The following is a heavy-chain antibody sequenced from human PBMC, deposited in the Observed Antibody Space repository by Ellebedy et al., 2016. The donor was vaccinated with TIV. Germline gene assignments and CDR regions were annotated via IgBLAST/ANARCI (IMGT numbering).Heavy chain of an antibody. J-gene: IGHJ4*02. V-gene: IGHV4-59*01. D-gene: IGHD2-15*01. Sequence: MPSETLSLTCTVSGGSISSYYWSWIRQPPGKGLEWIGYIYYSGSTNYNPSLKSRVTISVDTSKNQFSLKLSSVTAADTAVYYCARGAVAASDNWGQGTLVTVSS. CDR3: ARGAVAASDN. CDR1: GGSISSYY. CDR2: IYYSGST.